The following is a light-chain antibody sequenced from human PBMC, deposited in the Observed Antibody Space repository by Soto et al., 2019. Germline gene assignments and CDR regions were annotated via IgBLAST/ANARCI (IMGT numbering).Light chain of an antibody. CDR2: DAS. CDR1: HNVVVY. Sequence: EIVLTQSPATLSLSPGERATLSCRASHNVVVYLAWYQQKPGQAPRLLIYDASNRATGIPARFSGSGSGTDFTLTISSLEPEDFAVYYCQQRVTWPLTFGGGTRVEIK. CDR3: QQRVTWPLT. J-gene: IGKJ4*01. V-gene: IGKV3-11*01.